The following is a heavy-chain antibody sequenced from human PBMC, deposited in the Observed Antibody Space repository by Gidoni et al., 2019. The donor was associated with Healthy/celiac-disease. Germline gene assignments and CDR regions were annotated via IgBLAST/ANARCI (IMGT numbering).Heavy chain of an antibody. V-gene: IGHV1-69*04. J-gene: IGHJ4*02. CDR3: ASTAGTTLGSFDY. Sequence: QVQLVQSGADAKKTESPVQVSCNDSGGTFSIYAISWVPQAPGQELEWMGRIIPILGIANYAQKFQGRVTITADKSTSTAYMELSRLRSEDTAVYYCASTAGTTLGSFDYWGQGTLVTVSS. D-gene: IGHD1-1*01. CDR2: IIPILGIA. CDR1: GGTFSIYA.